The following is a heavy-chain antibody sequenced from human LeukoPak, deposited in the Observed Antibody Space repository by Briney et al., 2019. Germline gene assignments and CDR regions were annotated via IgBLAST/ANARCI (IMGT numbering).Heavy chain of an antibody. Sequence: GGSLRLSCAASGFTFSSYWMSWVRQAPGKGLEWVANIKQDGSEKYYVDSVKGRFTISRDNAKNSLYLQMNSLRAEDTAVYYCARRRTRITMIVVVKNYYYMDVWGKGTTVTVSS. CDR2: IKQDGSEK. D-gene: IGHD3-22*01. V-gene: IGHV3-7*01. J-gene: IGHJ6*03. CDR1: GFTFSSYW. CDR3: ARRRTRITMIVVVKNYYYMDV.